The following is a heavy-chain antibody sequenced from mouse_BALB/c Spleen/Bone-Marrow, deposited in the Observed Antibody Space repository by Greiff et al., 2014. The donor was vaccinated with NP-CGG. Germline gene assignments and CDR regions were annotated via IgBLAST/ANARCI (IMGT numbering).Heavy chain of an antibody. J-gene: IGHJ4*01. CDR2: IYPXXGXX. V-gene: IGHV1-63*02. Sequence: QVQLQQSGAELVRPGTSVKMSCKAAGYTFTNYWIGWVKQRPGHGLEWIGDIYPXXGXXXXXXXXXXXXXXXXXTSXSTAYMQRSSLTSEDSAIYYCVRGYGSSSYDTDYWGQGTSVTVSS. D-gene: IGHD1-1*01. CDR1: GYTFTNYW. CDR3: VRGYGSSSYDTDY.